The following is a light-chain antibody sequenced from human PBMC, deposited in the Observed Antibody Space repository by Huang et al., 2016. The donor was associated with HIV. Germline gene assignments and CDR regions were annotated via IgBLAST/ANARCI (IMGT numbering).Light chain of an antibody. J-gene: IGKJ2*01. Sequence: DIQMTQSPSTLSASVGDRVTITCRASQSINSWLAWYQQKPGKAPNLLIYDASSLESGVPSRFSCSGSGTEFTLTISNLQLDNFATYYCQQYDSYPYTFGQGTKLEIK. CDR3: QQYDSYPYT. CDR2: DAS. V-gene: IGKV1-5*01. CDR1: QSINSW.